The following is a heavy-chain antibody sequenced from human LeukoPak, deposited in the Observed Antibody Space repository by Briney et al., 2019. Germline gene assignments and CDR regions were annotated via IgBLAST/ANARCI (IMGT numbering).Heavy chain of an antibody. CDR1: GGSISSSSYY. CDR2: ICYSGST. Sequence: PSETLSLTCTVSGGSISSSSYYWGWIRQPPGKGLEWIGSICYSGSTYYNPSLKSRVTISVDTSKNQFSLKLSSVTAADTAVYYCASEIAGIFGDPWGQGTLVTVSS. CDR3: ASEIAGIFGDP. J-gene: IGHJ5*02. V-gene: IGHV4-39*07. D-gene: IGHD2-15*01.